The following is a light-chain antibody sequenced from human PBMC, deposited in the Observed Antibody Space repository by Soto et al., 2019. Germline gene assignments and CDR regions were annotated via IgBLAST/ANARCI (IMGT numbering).Light chain of an antibody. CDR3: QQYNNWPRAT. CDR1: QSVRSN. V-gene: IGKV3-15*01. CDR2: GAY. J-gene: IGKJ4*01. Sequence: ELVMTQSPATLSLSPGESATLSCRASQSVRSNLAWYQQKPGQAPTLLIYGAYTRATGVPARFSGSGSGTEFTLTISSLQSEDFAVYYCQQYNNWPRATFGGGTKVDIK.